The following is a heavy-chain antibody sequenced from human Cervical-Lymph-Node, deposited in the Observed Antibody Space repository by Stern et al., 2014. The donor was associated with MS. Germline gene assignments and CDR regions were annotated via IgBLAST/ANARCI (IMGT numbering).Heavy chain of an antibody. Sequence: QLVQSRAEVKQPGSSVKVSCTASGCTFSSYAINWVRQAPGQGPEWMGGIIPIFGPANYAQQFQGSVPVTTAASTSTAYMELSSLRSEDTAVYYCARDSRHYDASYYFDSWGQGTLVTVSS. D-gene: IGHD3-16*01. CDR3: ARDSRHYDASYYFDS. V-gene: IGHV1-69*05. CDR1: GCTFSSYA. CDR2: IIPIFGPA. J-gene: IGHJ4*02.